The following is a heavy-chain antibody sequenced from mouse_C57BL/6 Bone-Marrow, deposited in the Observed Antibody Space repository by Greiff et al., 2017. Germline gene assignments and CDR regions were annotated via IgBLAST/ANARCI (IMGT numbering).Heavy chain of an antibody. CDR3: ALITTVVDTGAKDY. V-gene: IGHV2-3*01. Sequence: QVQLKESGPGLVAPSQSLSITCTASGFSLTSDGVSWVRQPPGKGLEWLGVIWGDGSTTYHSALISRLSISKDNSEGQVSLKLNSLQTGDTATYYCALITTVVDTGAKDYWGQGTSVTVSS. CDR1: GFSLTSDG. D-gene: IGHD1-1*01. J-gene: IGHJ4*01. CDR2: IWGDGST.